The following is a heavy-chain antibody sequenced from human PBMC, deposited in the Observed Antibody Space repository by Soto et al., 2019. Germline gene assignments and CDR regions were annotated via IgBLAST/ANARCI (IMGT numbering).Heavy chain of an antibody. D-gene: IGHD5-18*01. Sequence: QLVQSGAEVKNPGASVRVSCKASGFSFSTYGITWVRQAPGQGLEWMGWITASNGNTHYAQDLQGRVTMTTDTSTSTAYMELWRLRSDDTAVYYCERWNRYGSYGYFDLWGRGTLVTVSS. V-gene: IGHV1-18*04. CDR2: ITASNGNT. J-gene: IGHJ2*01. CDR3: ERWNRYGSYGYFDL. CDR1: GFSFSTYG.